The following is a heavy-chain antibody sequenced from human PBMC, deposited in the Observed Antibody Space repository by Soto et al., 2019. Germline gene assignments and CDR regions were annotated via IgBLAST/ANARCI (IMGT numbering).Heavy chain of an antibody. D-gene: IGHD3-16*01. V-gene: IGHV1-69*13. CDR1: GGTFKTYA. CDR3: ARGHTYAYWFDP. Sequence: SVKVSCKASGGTFKTYAFTWVRQAPGQGLEWMGGIIPVFGSATSAQRFQGRVTITADESTNTIYMELSSLSSEDTAVYYCARGHTYAYWFDPWGQGTLVTVSS. CDR2: IIPVFGSA. J-gene: IGHJ5*02.